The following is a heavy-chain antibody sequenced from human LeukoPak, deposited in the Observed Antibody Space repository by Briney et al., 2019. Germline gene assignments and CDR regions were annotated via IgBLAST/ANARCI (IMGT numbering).Heavy chain of an antibody. CDR1: GFTVSSND. D-gene: IGHD1-26*01. Sequence: PGGSLRLSCAASGFTVSSNDMSWVRQAPGKGLECISVIYSGGSTDYADSVKGRLTISRDNSKNTLYLQMNSLRTDDTAVYYCAREVGGATAPMDFDYWGQGTLVTVSS. J-gene: IGHJ4*02. V-gene: IGHV3-53*01. CDR2: IYSGGST. CDR3: AREVGGATAPMDFDY.